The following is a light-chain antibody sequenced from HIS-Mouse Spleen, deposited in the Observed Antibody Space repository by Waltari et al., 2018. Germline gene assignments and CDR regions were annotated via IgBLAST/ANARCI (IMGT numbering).Light chain of an antibody. CDR2: DDS. V-gene: IGLV3-21*03. CDR3: QVWDSSSDHVV. Sequence: SYVLTQPPSVSVAPGKTATITCGGTHIASKSLHWYQQKPGQAPVLVVYDDSDRPPGIPERFSGSNSGKTATLTISRVEAGDEADYYCQVWDSSSDHVVFGGGTKLTVL. J-gene: IGLJ2*01. CDR1: HIASKS.